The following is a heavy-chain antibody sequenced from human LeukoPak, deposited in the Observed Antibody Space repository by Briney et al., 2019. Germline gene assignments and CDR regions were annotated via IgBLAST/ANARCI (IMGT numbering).Heavy chain of an antibody. CDR2: INGDGRTT. Sequence: LPGGSLRLSCSASGFIFSTYTMYWVRQAPGKGLEYVSVINGDGRTTYYIDSVKGRFTISRDNSKNTLYLQMSSLRADDTAVYYCVGDQVDDTGYLRWGQGTRVTVSA. J-gene: IGHJ4*02. CDR1: GFIFSTYT. V-gene: IGHV3-64D*06. CDR3: VGDQVDDTGYLR. D-gene: IGHD5-12*01.